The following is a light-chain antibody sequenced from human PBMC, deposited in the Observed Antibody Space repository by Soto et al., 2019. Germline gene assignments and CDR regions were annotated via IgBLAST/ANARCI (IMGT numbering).Light chain of an antibody. Sequence: QSALTQPASVSGSPGQSITISCTGTSSDIGGYNYASWYQHHPGKAPKLMLYEVSNRPSGVSNRFSGSKSGNTASLTISGLQAEDEADYYCSSYTTSSTRVFGTGTKLTVL. V-gene: IGLV2-14*01. CDR2: EVS. CDR1: SSDIGGYNY. CDR3: SSYTTSSTRV. J-gene: IGLJ1*01.